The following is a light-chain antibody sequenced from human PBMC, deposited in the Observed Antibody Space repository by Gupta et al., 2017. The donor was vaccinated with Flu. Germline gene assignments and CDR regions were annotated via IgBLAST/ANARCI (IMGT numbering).Light chain of an antibody. V-gene: IGLV2-11*01. Sequence: QSAPTQPPSVSGSPGQSVTISCTGTSNDVGGYNRVSWYEQRPGEAPKLILYDVTERPSGVPDRFSGSKSGNTASLTISGLQADDEADYYCSSHAGRVTWVFGTGTTVTVL. CDR3: SSHAGRVTWV. J-gene: IGLJ1*01. CDR1: SNDVGGYNR. CDR2: DVT.